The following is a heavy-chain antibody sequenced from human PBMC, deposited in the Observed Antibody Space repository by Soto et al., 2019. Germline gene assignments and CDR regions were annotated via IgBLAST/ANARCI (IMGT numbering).Heavy chain of an antibody. J-gene: IGHJ5*02. V-gene: IGHV5-51*01. CDR1: GYSFTSYW. Sequence: PGESLKISCKGSGYSFTSYWIGWVRQMPGKGLEWMGIIYPGDSDTRYSPSFQGQVTISADKSISTAYLQWSSLKASDTAMYYCARKGESDPISSGWDGGWFDPWGQGTLVTVSS. CDR3: ARKGESDPISSGWDGGWFDP. CDR2: IYPGDSDT. D-gene: IGHD6-19*01.